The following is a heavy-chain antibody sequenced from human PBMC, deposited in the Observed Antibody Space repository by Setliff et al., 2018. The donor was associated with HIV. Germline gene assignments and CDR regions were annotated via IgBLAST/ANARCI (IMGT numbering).Heavy chain of an antibody. V-gene: IGHV3-7*01. CDR2: IKQDGSEK. Sequence: GGSLRLSCAASGFPFSNYWMSWVRQAPGKGLEWVANIKQDGSEKYYMDSVKGRFTISRDNARNSLYLQLNSLRVEDTAVYFCARDLDYYGPSEAFDIWGHGTMVTVSS. CDR3: ARDLDYYGPSEAFDI. D-gene: IGHD3-10*01. J-gene: IGHJ3*02. CDR1: GFPFSNYW.